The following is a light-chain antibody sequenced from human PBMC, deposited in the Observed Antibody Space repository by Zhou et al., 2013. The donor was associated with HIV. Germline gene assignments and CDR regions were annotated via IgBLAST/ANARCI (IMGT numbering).Light chain of an antibody. CDR2: GAT. CDR1: QSIRNY. J-gene: IGKJ1*01. CDR3: QQSYTNA. Sequence: DIQMTQSPSSLSASVGDRVTITCRASQSIRNYLNWYQQRPGKAPNLLIYGATTLQSGVPSRFSGSGYGTEFTLTISSLQPEDYATYYCQQSYTNAFGQGTKV. V-gene: IGKV1-39*01.